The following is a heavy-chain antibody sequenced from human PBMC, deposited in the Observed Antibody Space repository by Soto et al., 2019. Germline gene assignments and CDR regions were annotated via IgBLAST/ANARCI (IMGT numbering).Heavy chain of an antibody. CDR3: ARVPDR. J-gene: IGHJ5*02. V-gene: IGHV4-30-2*01. CDR1: GGSISSGGYS. Sequence: SETLSLTCAVSGGSISSGGYSWSWIRQPPGKGLEWIGYIYHSGSTYYNPSLKSRVTISVDRSKNQFSLKLSSVPAADPAVYYCARVPDRWGQGTLVTVSS. D-gene: IGHD2-2*01. CDR2: IYHSGST.